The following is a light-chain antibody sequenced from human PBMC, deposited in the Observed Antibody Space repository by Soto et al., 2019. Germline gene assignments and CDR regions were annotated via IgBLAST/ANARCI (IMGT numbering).Light chain of an antibody. Sequence: DIVMTQSPDSLAVSLGERATIYCKSSQSVFYSSNNKNYLAWYQQKPGQPPKLLIYWASARASGVPDRFSGSGSGTDFTLTTSSLQAEDVAIYYCQKYYLVPVTFGQGTKLEIK. CDR3: QKYYLVPVT. V-gene: IGKV4-1*01. CDR2: WAS. J-gene: IGKJ2*01. CDR1: QSVFYSSNNKNY.